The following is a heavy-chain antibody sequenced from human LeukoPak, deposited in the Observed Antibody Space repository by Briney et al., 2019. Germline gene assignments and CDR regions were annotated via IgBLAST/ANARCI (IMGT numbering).Heavy chain of an antibody. D-gene: IGHD6-19*01. Sequence: ETLSLTWSVSGDSISNYYWSWIRQSAGKGLEWIGRIYSSGSTDYNPSLKSRVTISVDTSKKQFSLKLSSVTAADTALYYCASSWFAVTGTETNWFDPWGQGTLVTVSS. CDR3: ASSWFAVTGTETNWFDP. V-gene: IGHV4-4*07. CDR2: IYSSGST. J-gene: IGHJ5*02. CDR1: GDSISNYY.